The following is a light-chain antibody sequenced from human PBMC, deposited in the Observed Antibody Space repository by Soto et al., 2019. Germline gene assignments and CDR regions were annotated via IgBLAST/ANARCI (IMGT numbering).Light chain of an antibody. J-gene: IGLJ1*01. Sequence: SALTQPASVSGSPGQSLTISCTGTTSDIGSNNLVSWYQQHPGKAPKIMIFEGNKRPSGVSDRFSGSKSGNTASLTIFGLQAEDEADYYCCSYAGSSPSYVFGTGTKVTVL. V-gene: IGLV2-23*01. CDR3: CSYAGSSPSYV. CDR1: TSDIGSNNL. CDR2: EGN.